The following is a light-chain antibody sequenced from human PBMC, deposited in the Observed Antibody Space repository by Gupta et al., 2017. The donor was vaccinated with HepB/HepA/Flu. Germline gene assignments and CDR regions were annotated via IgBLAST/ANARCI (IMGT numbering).Light chain of an antibody. J-gene: IGKJ4*01. CDR2: DAS. CDR1: QSVTSY. V-gene: IGKV3-15*01. CDR3: QQYNNWPPA. Sequence: EIVMTPSPATLSVSRGERVTLSCRASQSVTSYLVWYQQKPGQAPRPLIYDASTRATGIPARFSGSGSGTEFTLTIFSLQSEDSATYYCQQYNNWPPAFGGGTKVEI.